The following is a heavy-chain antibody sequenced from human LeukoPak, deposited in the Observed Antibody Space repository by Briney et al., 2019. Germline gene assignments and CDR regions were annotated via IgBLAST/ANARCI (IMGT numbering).Heavy chain of an antibody. CDR2: INHSGST. CDR3: ARGRRAVADY. Sequence: PSETLSFTCAVYGGSFSGYYWSWIRQPPGKGLEWIGEINHSGSTNYNPSLKSRVTISVDTSKNQFSLKLSSVTAADTAVYYCARGRRAVADYWGQGTLVTVSS. V-gene: IGHV4-34*01. D-gene: IGHD6-19*01. J-gene: IGHJ4*02. CDR1: GGSFSGYY.